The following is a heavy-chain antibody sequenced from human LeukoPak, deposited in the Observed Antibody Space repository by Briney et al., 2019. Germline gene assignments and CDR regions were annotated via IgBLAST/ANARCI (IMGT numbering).Heavy chain of an antibody. V-gene: IGHV4-31*03. Sequence: SQTLSLTCTVSGGSISSGGYFWSWIRQHPGKGLESIGYIYYSGSTYYNPSLKSRVTISVDTSKNQFSLKLSSVTAADTAVYYCARQTLDYGSGSYHFDYWGQGTLVTVSS. CDR1: GGSISSGGYF. CDR3: ARQTLDYGSGSYHFDY. D-gene: IGHD3-10*01. CDR2: IYYSGST. J-gene: IGHJ4*02.